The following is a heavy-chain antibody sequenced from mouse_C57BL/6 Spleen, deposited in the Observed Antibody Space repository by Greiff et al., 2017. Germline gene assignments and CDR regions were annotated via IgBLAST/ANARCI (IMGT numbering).Heavy chain of an antibody. V-gene: IGHV1-85*01. CDR1: GYTFTSYD. J-gene: IGHJ1*03. CDR3: ARVPSSRYFDV. CDR2: IYPRDGST. Sequence: VKVVESGPELVKPGASVKLSCKASGYTFTSYDINWVKQRPGQGLEWIGWIYPRDGSTKYNEKFKGKATLTVDTSSSTAYMELHSLTSEDSAVYFCARVPSSRYFDVWGTGTTVTVSS.